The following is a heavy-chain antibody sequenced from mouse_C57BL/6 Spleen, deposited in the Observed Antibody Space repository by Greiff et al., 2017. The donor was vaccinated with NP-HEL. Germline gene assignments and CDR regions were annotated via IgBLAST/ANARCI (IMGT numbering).Heavy chain of an antibody. CDR1: GYTINDYY. CDR2: IDPEDGGT. CDR3: ASGTIGPFAY. V-gene: IGHV14-2*01. J-gene: IGHJ3*01. Sequence: EVQLQQSGAELVKPGASVKLSCTASGYTINDYYMHWVKQRTEQGLEWIGRIDPEDGGTKYAPKFQGKATITADKSSNTAYLQLSSLTSEDSAVYYCASGTIGPFAYWGQGTPLTVSA. D-gene: IGHD2-14*01.